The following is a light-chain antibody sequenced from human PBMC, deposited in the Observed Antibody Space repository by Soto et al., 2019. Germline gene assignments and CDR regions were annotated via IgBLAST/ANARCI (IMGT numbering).Light chain of an antibody. CDR2: GAS. CDR3: QQYNNGPPAT. Sequence: IGLTHSPATLSVSPWEVATLSCRASQSVNRNLAWYQQRPGQAPRLLMYGASVRASGAPGRFRGSGSGTEFSLTISSLQAEDFAIYYCQQYNNGPPATFGQGTKVDIK. J-gene: IGKJ1*01. CDR1: QSVNRN. V-gene: IGKV3-15*01.